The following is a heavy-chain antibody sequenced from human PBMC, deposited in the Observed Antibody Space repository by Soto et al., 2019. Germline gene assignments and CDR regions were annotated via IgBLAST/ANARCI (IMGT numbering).Heavy chain of an antibody. CDR3: ARDLPGYIYGHGVCWFDL. Sequence: SVKVSCKASGGTFSSYAISWVRQAPGQGLEWMGGIIPIFGTANYAQKFQGRVTITADESTSTAYMELSSLRSEDTAVYYCARDLPGYIYGHGVCWFDLWGQGTLVTVSS. CDR2: IIPIFGTA. D-gene: IGHD5-18*01. CDR1: GGTFSSYA. V-gene: IGHV1-69*13. J-gene: IGHJ5*02.